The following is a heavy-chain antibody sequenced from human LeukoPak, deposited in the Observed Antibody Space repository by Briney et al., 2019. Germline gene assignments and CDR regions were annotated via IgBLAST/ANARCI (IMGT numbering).Heavy chain of an antibody. CDR2: INYQSATF. D-gene: IGHD6-6*01. J-gene: IGHJ4*02. CDR3: VKDAGIAARPWYFDS. CDR1: GFTFDDYG. Sequence: GGSLRLSCAASGFTFDDYGLHWVRQVPGKGLEWVSGINYQSATFDADSVKGRFTISRDNAKSPLFLVMDSLRPEDSALYYCVKDAGIAARPWYFDSWGQGTQVIVSS. V-gene: IGHV3-9*01.